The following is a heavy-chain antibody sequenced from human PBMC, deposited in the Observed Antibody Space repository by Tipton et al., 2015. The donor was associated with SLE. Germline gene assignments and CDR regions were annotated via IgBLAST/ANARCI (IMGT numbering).Heavy chain of an antibody. CDR1: DDSITTDY. Sequence: TLSLTCTVSDDSITTDYWTWIRQPPGKGLEWMGYIYYRGSTNYNPSLESRVAISMDTSKNQFYLRLTSVTAADTAVYYCARGGAFLSGPTSYFSSFFYMDVWGKGTSVTVSS. CDR2: IYYRGST. J-gene: IGHJ6*03. V-gene: IGHV4-59*12. D-gene: IGHD3-3*01. CDR3: ARGGAFLSGPTSYFSSFFYMDV.